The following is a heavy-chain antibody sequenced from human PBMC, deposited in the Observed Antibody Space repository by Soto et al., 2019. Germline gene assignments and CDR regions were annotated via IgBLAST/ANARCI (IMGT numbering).Heavy chain of an antibody. J-gene: IGHJ3*01. D-gene: IGHD3-16*02. CDR3: ARVIITYGGVVESDAFDV. CDR2: IYWDDDK. V-gene: IGHV2-5*02. Sequence: QITLTESGPMLVKPTQTLTLTCTFSGFSLTTTRVGVGWIRQSPGKALEWLAVIYWDDDKRYSPSHQSRLANVKDTPKNHVVLIMTNMDPVDTGTYYCARVIITYGGVVESDAFDVWGQGTMVTVSS. CDR1: GFSLTTTRVG.